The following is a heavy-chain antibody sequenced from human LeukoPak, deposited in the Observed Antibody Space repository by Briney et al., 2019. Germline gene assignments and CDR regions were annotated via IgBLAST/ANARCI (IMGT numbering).Heavy chain of an antibody. Sequence: ASVKVSCKASGYAFIDYYIHWVRQAPGQGLEWLGSIFPNTGDTRYAQKFQGRVTMTRDTSISTASMELRRLKSDDSAVYYCARDSGWGNYRSVDYFDYWGQGTLVTVSS. CDR2: IFPNTGDT. V-gene: IGHV1-2*02. D-gene: IGHD3-16*02. J-gene: IGHJ4*02. CDR3: ARDSGWGNYRSVDYFDY. CDR1: GYAFIDYY.